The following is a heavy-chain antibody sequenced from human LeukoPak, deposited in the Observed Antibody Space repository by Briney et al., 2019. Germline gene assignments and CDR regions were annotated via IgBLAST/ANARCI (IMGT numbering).Heavy chain of an antibody. CDR1: GYTLTSYC. V-gene: IGHV1-46*01. J-gene: IGHJ6*02. Sequence: ASVKVSCKASGYTLTSYCMHWVRQAPGQGLEWMEIINPSGGSTSYAQKFQGRVTMTRDTSTSTVYMELSSLRSEDTAVYYCARDPKYPLAEYYDFWSGYPYYYYGMDVWGQGTTVTVSS. D-gene: IGHD3-3*01. CDR3: ARDPKYPLAEYYDFWSGYPYYYYGMDV. CDR2: INPSGGST.